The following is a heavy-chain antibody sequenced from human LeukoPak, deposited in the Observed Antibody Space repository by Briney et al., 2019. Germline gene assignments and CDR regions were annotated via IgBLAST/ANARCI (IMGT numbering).Heavy chain of an antibody. Sequence: GGSLRLSCAASGFSFSTYAMNWVRQAPGKGLEWLSYISGSSNTIYYADSVKGRFTVSRDNAKNSLHLQMNSLRAEDTAVYYCAKLGLVRGVIKRHYYYGMDVWGQGTTVTVSS. D-gene: IGHD3-10*01. CDR1: GFSFSTYA. CDR2: ISGSSNTI. V-gene: IGHV3-48*04. CDR3: AKLGLVRGVIKRHYYYGMDV. J-gene: IGHJ6*02.